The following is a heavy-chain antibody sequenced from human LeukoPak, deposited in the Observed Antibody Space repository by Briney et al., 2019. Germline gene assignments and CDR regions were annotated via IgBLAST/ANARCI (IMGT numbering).Heavy chain of an antibody. Sequence: GGSLRLSCAASGFTFSSYAMTWVRQAPGKGLEWVSAISGSGGSTYHADSVKGRFTISRDNSKNTLYLQMNSLRAEDTAVYYCASPYILRFLEWFWAFDIWGQGTMVIVSS. CDR2: ISGSGGST. J-gene: IGHJ3*02. CDR3: ASPYILRFLEWFWAFDI. D-gene: IGHD3-3*01. CDR1: GFTFSSYA. V-gene: IGHV3-23*01.